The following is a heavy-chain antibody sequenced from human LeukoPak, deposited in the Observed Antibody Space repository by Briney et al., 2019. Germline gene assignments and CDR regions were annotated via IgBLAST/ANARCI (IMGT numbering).Heavy chain of an antibody. Sequence: SETLSLTCTVSGGSISSYYWSWIRQPAGKGLEWIGRIYTSGSTNYNPSLKSRVTMSVDTSKNQFSLKLSSVTAVDTAVYYCARGMYGSGSYAYYYMDVWGKGTTVTVSS. CDR2: IYTSGST. CDR3: ARGMYGSGSYAYYYMDV. CDR1: GGSISSYY. J-gene: IGHJ6*03. V-gene: IGHV4-4*07. D-gene: IGHD3-10*01.